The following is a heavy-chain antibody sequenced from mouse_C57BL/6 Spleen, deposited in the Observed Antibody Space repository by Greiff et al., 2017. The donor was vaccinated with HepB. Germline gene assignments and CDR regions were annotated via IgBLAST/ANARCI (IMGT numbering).Heavy chain of an antibody. CDR2: INPNNGGT. Sequence: VQLLQSGPELVKPGASVKISCKASGYTFTDYYMNWVKQSHGKSLEWIGDINPNNGGTSYNQKFKGKATLTVDKSSSTAYMELRSLTSEDSAVYYCARKSYWGQGTTLTVSS. CDR3: ARKSY. J-gene: IGHJ2*01. CDR1: GYTFTDYY. V-gene: IGHV1-26*01.